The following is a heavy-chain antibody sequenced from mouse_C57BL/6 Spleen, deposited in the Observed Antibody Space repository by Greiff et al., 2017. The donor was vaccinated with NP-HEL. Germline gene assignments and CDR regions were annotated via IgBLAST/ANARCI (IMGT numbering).Heavy chain of an antibody. CDR3: TRDGVYSNFDY. CDR1: GFTFSSYA. Sequence: EVKLMESGEGLVKPGGSLKLSCAASGFTFSSYAMSWVRQTPEKRLEWVAYISSGGDYIYYADTVKGRFTISRDNARNTLYLQMSSLKSEDTAMYYCTRDGVYSNFDYWGQGTTLTVSS. CDR2: ISSGGDYI. D-gene: IGHD2-1*01. V-gene: IGHV5-9-1*02. J-gene: IGHJ2*01.